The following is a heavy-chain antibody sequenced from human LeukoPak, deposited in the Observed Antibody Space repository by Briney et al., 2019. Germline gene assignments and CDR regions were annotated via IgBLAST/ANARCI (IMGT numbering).Heavy chain of an antibody. CDR2: IRYDGSNK. CDR3: ANDRSGVIAI. D-gene: IGHD3-16*02. J-gene: IGHJ4*02. V-gene: IGHV3-30*02. CDR1: GFTFSRYG. Sequence: PGGSLRLSCAASGFTFSRYGMHWVRQAPGKGLEWVAFIRYDGSNKYYADSVKGRFTISRDNSKSTLYLQMNSLRAEDTAVYYCANDRSGVIAIWGQGTLVTVSS.